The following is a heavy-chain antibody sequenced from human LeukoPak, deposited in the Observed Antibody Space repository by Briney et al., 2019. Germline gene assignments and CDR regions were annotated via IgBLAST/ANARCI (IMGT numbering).Heavy chain of an antibody. Sequence: GGSLRLSCAASGITFSSYGMSWVRQAPGKGLEWVSSISSTGGTTYYADSVKGRFTISRDNSKNTLYLQMNSLRAEDTAVYYCARDSYYDFWSGYTEMIDAFDIWGQGTMVTVSS. J-gene: IGHJ3*02. D-gene: IGHD3-3*01. CDR1: GITFSSYG. CDR3: ARDSYYDFWSGYTEMIDAFDI. CDR2: ISSTGGTT. V-gene: IGHV3-23*01.